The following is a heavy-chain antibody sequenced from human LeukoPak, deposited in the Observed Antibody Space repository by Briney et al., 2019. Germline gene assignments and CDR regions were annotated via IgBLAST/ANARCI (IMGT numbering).Heavy chain of an antibody. Sequence: GGSLRLSCAASGFTFSSYGMHWVRQSPGRGLEWVSFISFDGSNEFYADSLKGRFTISRDNSKDTLYLQMDSLRAEDTALYYCAREEHDYVWGSYRYYYYYGIDVWGQGTTVTVSS. V-gene: IGHV3-30*03. CDR1: GFTFSSYG. CDR3: AREEHDYVWGSYRYYYYYGIDV. D-gene: IGHD3-16*02. CDR2: ISFDGSNE. J-gene: IGHJ6*02.